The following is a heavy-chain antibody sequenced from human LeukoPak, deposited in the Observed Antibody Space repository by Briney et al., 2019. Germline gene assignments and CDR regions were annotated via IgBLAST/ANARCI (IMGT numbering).Heavy chain of an antibody. CDR3: AGVFSGRRPFEL. CDR1: GDSITSYY. Sequence: SETLSLTCTVSGDSITSYYWNWIRQPPGKGLEWIGYVYYRGATNYNPSLKTRVTTSIDTSKEQFSLKLSSVTAADTAVYFCAGVFSGRRPFELWGKGTLVTVSS. J-gene: IGHJ4*02. D-gene: IGHD3-10*01. CDR2: VYYRGAT. V-gene: IGHV4-59*01.